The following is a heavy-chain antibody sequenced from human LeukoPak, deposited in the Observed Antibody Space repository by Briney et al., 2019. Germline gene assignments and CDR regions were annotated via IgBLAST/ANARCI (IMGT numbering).Heavy chain of an antibody. J-gene: IGHJ6*03. CDR3: ARAEMATIRSWYYYYMGV. D-gene: IGHD5-24*01. Sequence: ASVKVSCKASGGTFSSYTISWVRQAPGQGLEWMGRIIPILGIANYAQKFQGRVTITADKSTSTAYMELSSLRSEDTAVYYCARAEMATIRSWYYYYMGVWGKGTTVTVSS. V-gene: IGHV1-69*02. CDR2: IIPILGIA. CDR1: GGTFSSYT.